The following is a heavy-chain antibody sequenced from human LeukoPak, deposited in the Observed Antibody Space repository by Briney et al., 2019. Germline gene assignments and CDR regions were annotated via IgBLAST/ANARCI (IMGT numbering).Heavy chain of an antibody. CDR2: FDPEDGET. Sequence: ASVKVSCKVSGYTLTELSMHWVRQAPGKGLEWMGGFDPEDGETIYAQKFQGRVTMTRDTSTSTVYMELSSLRSEDTAVYYCARGYSSSWYFDYWGQGTLVTVSS. V-gene: IGHV1-24*01. CDR1: GYTLTELS. D-gene: IGHD6-13*01. CDR3: ARGYSSSWYFDY. J-gene: IGHJ4*02.